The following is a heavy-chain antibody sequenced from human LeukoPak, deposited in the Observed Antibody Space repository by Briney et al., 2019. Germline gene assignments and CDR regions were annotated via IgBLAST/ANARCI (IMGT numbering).Heavy chain of an antibody. CDR2: RSSSSSCR. Sequence: PWGSLRLSCTAXGCTFSSYSMNWGRQAPAKGLGWVSSRSSSSSCRYYSDSVKGQFTISRDNAKNSLYLQVYSLRAEDTAVYYCARERSAFDIWGQGTMVTVSS. CDR1: GCTFSSYS. V-gene: IGHV3-21*01. CDR3: ARERSAFDI. D-gene: IGHD4-17*01. J-gene: IGHJ3*02.